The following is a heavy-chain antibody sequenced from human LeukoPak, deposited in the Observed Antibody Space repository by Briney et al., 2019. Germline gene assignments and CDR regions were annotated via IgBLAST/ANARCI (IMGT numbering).Heavy chain of an antibody. CDR1: GYTFTSYG. Sequence: ASVKVSCKASGYTFTSYGISWVRQAPGQGLEWMGGIIPIFGTANYAQKFQGRVTITADESTSTAYMELSSLRSEDTAVYYCARALFNYYDSSGPSDYWGQGTLVTVSS. V-gene: IGHV1-69*13. CDR3: ARALFNYYDSSGPSDY. J-gene: IGHJ4*02. CDR2: IIPIFGTA. D-gene: IGHD3-22*01.